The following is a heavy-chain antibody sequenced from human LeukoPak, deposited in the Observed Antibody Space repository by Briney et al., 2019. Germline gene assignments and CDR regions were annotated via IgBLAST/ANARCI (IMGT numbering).Heavy chain of an antibody. CDR3: ARDDYGYNWFDP. CDR1: GYTFTGYY. CDR2: INPNSGGT. Sequence: ASVKVSCEASGYTFTGYYMHWVRQAPGQGLEWMGWINPNSGGTNYAQKFQGRVTMTRDTSISTAYMELSRLRSDDTAVYYCARDDYGYNWFDPWGQGTLVTVSS. V-gene: IGHV1-2*02. J-gene: IGHJ5*02. D-gene: IGHD4-17*01.